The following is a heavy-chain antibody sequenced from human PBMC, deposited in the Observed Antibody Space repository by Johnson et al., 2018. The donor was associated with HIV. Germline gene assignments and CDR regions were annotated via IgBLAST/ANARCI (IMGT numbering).Heavy chain of an antibody. J-gene: IGHJ3*02. D-gene: IGHD3-16*02. CDR3: AKDIEATPDAFDI. CDR1: GFTFSSYG. CDR2: ISYDGSDK. V-gene: IGHV3-30*19. Sequence: VQLVESGGGVVQPGGSLRLSCAASGFTFSSYGMHWVRQAPGKGLEWVAVISYDGSDKYYADSVKGRFTISRDNSKNTLYLQMNSLRTEDTAVYYCAKDIEATPDAFDIWGQGTMVTVSS.